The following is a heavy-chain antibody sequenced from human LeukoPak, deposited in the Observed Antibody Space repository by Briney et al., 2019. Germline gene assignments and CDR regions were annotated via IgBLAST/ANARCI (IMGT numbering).Heavy chain of an antibody. J-gene: IGHJ1*01. Sequence: GGSLRLSCAASGFTFSSHAMSWVRQAPGKGLEWVSAISGGGDNTYYADSVEGRFTISRDNSKNTLYLQMNSLRAEDTALYYCAKLTYYDFWSGYQYFQHWGQGTLVTVSS. D-gene: IGHD3-3*01. V-gene: IGHV3-23*01. CDR3: AKLTYYDFWSGYQYFQH. CDR2: ISGGGDNT. CDR1: GFTFSSHA.